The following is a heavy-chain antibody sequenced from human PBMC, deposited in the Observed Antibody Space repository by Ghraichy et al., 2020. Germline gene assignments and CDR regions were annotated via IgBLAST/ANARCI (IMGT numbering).Heavy chain of an antibody. CDR1: GYTFSGYY. CDR2: INPNSGGT. V-gene: IGHV1-2*06. Sequence: ASVKVSCKASGYTFSGYYMHWVRQAPGQGLEWMGRINPNSGGTNYAQKLQGRVTMSGDTSISTAYMELTRLRADDTAVYYCARYSGSYYGMDVWGQGTTVTVSS. J-gene: IGHJ6*02. CDR3: ARYSGSYYGMDV. D-gene: IGHD1-26*01.